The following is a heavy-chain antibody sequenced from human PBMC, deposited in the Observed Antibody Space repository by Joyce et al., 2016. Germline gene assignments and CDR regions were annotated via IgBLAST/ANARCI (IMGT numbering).Heavy chain of an antibody. D-gene: IGHD2/OR15-2a*01. CDR2: ISGGDGTT. Sequence: EVQLSESGGGLVQPGGSLRLSCGASGLRIACCVWIWVRQAPGKGPEWVSSISGGDGTTFHADSGKGRFTMSRDKSKNTLYLQMNSLRAEDTAIYYCAKGGLWGDFDYWGQGTLVTVSS. CDR3: AKGGLWGDFDY. V-gene: IGHV3-23*01. CDR1: GLRIACCV. J-gene: IGHJ4*02.